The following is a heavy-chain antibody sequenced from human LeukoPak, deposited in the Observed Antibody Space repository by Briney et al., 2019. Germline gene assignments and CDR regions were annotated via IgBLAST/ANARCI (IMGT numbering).Heavy chain of an antibody. D-gene: IGHD6-19*01. Sequence: ASVKVSCKASGGTFSSYAISWVRQAPGQGLEWMGWINPNSGGTNYAQKFQGRVTMTRDTSISTAYMELSRLRSDDTAVYYCARDRSYSSGLFGYWGQGTLVTVSS. J-gene: IGHJ4*02. CDR3: ARDRSYSSGLFGY. CDR1: GGTFSSYA. V-gene: IGHV1-2*02. CDR2: INPNSGGT.